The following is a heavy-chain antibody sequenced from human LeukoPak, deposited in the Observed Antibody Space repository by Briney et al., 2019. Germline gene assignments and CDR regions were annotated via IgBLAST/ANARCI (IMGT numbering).Heavy chain of an antibody. Sequence: GGSLRLSCAASGFTFSDAWMNWVRLAPGKGLEWVGRIKSRNRGETVDYAAPVKGRFTISRDDSKTTVYLQMNSLRAEDTAVYYCARGSDGSGSYYGYWGQGTLVTVSS. CDR1: GFTFSDAW. D-gene: IGHD3-10*01. CDR3: ARGSDGSGSYYGY. J-gene: IGHJ4*02. CDR2: IKSRNRGETV. V-gene: IGHV3-15*01.